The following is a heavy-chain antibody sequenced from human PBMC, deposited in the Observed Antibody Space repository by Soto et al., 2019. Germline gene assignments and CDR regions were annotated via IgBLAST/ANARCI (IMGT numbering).Heavy chain of an antibody. CDR3: AREAPLRIAARLIDY. Sequence: GGSLRLSCAASGFTFSSYGMHWVRQAPGKGLEWVAVIWYDGSNKYYADSVKGRFTISRDNSKNTLYLQMNSLRAEDTAVYYCAREAPLRIAARLIDYWGQGTLVTVSS. CDR2: IWYDGSNK. CDR1: GFTFSSYG. J-gene: IGHJ4*02. V-gene: IGHV3-33*01. D-gene: IGHD6-6*01.